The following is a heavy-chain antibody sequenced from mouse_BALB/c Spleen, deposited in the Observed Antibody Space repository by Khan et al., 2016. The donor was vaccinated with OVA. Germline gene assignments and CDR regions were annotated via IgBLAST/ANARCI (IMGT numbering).Heavy chain of an antibody. CDR1: GFTFSSYS. D-gene: IGHD4-1*01. CDR3: ASHLTGSFAY. Sequence: EVMLVESGGDLVKPRGSLKLSCAASGFTFSSYSMSWVRQTPDKRLEWVATISSGGDYTYYPDSVKGRFTISRDNAKNTLYLQMSSLKSEDTAMYYCASHLTGSFAYWGQGTLVTVSA. J-gene: IGHJ3*01. V-gene: IGHV5-6*01. CDR2: ISSGGDYT.